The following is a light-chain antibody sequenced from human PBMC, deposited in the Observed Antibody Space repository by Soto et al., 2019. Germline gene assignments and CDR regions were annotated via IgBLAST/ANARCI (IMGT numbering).Light chain of an antibody. CDR3: QQPNNWPLT. CDR1: QSVSSSY. V-gene: IGKV3-11*01. J-gene: IGKJ4*02. CDR2: EAL. Sequence: EIVLTQSPGTLSLSPGERATLSCRASQSVSSSYLAWYQQKPGQAPRLLIYEALNRATGIPARFSGSGSGTDFTLTISSLEPEDFAVYYCQQPNNWPLTFGGGTKVDIK.